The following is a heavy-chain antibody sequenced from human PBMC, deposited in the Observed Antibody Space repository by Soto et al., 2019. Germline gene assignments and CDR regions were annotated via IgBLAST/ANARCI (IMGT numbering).Heavy chain of an antibody. V-gene: IGHV3-64*01. J-gene: IGHJ6*03. CDR2: ISSNGGST. CDR1: GFTFSSYA. D-gene: IGHD2-2*01. Sequence: PGGSLRLSCAASGFTFSSYAMHWVRQAPGKGLEYVSAISSNGGSTYYANSVKGRFTISRDNSKNTLYLQMGSLRAEDMAVYYCARSYLYCSSTSCYGDYYYYMDVWGKGTTVTVSS. CDR3: ARSYLYCSSTSCYGDYYYYMDV.